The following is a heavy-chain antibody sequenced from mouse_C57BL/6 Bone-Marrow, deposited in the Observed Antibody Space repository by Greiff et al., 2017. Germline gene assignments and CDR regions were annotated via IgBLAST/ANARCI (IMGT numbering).Heavy chain of an antibody. V-gene: IGHV1-81*01. Sequence: VQLQQSGAELARPGASVKLSCKASGYTFTSYGISWVKQRTGPGLEWIGEIYPRSGNTYYNEKFKGKATLTADKSSSTAYMELRSLTSEDAAVYFCAKNRVYAMDYWGQGTSVTVSS. J-gene: IGHJ4*01. CDR1: GYTFTSYG. CDR3: AKNRVYAMDY. CDR2: IYPRSGNT.